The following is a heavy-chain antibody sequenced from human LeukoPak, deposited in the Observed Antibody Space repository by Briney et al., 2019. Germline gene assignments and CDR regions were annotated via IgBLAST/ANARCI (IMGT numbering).Heavy chain of an antibody. D-gene: IGHD6-6*01. Sequence: SETLSLTCSVSGGSVSNYYWSWIRQPPGKGLEWIGYVYYTGSTNYNPSLKSRVTMFEDKSKNQFSLRLYSVTGADTAVYYCARHFAYSSSSYFDSWGQGSLVTVSS. CDR1: GGSVSNYY. CDR2: VYYTGST. CDR3: ARHFAYSSSSYFDS. J-gene: IGHJ4*02. V-gene: IGHV4-59*08.